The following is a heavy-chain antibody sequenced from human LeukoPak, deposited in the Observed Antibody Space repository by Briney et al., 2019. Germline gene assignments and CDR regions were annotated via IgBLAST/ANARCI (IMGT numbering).Heavy chain of an antibody. Sequence: TLFLTCTVSGGSISSGGYYWSWIRQHPGKGLEWIGYIYYSGSTYYNPSLKSRVTISVDTSKNQFSLKLSSVTAADTAVYYCARAYVDTARADYWGQGALVTVSS. CDR1: GGSISSGGYY. J-gene: IGHJ4*02. V-gene: IGHV4-31*03. CDR3: ARAYVDTARADY. D-gene: IGHD5-18*01. CDR2: IYYSGST.